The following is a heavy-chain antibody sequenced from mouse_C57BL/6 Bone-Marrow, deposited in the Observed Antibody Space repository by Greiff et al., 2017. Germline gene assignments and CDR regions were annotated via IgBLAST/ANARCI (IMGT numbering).Heavy chain of an antibody. D-gene: IGHD3-2*02. CDR3: ARLGQRRCPFAY. Sequence: EVQRVESGGDLVKPGGSLKLSCAASGFTFSSYGMSWVRQTPDKRLEWVATISSGGSYTYYPDSVKGRFTISRDNATNTLYLQMRSLKSEDTAMXDCARLGQRRCPFAYWGQGTLVTVSA. CDR2: ISSGGSYT. CDR1: GFTFSSYG. J-gene: IGHJ3*01. V-gene: IGHV5-6*01.